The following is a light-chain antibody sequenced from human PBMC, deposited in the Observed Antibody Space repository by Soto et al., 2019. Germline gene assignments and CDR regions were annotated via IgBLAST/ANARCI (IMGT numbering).Light chain of an antibody. CDR3: QQYDSDSST. CDR1: QSINNW. J-gene: IGKJ2*01. CDR2: EAS. V-gene: IGKV1-5*03. Sequence: DIQMTQSPSTLSASVGDRVTMTCRASQSINNWLAWYQQKPGKAPKLLIYEASSLLSGVPSRFSGSGSGTEFTLTISSLKPDDFADYYCQQYDSDSSTFGQGTKLDI.